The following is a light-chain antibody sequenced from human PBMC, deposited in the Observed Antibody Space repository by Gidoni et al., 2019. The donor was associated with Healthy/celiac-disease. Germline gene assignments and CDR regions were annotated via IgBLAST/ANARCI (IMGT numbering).Light chain of an antibody. Sequence: DIQLTQSPSFLSASVGDRVTITCRASQGISSYLAWYQQKPGKAPKLLISAASTLQSGVPYRFGGGGSGTEFTLTSSSLQPEDCATYYRQQLNSYPQTFGQGTKVEIK. CDR1: QGISSY. J-gene: IGKJ1*01. CDR3: QQLNSYPQT. CDR2: AAS. V-gene: IGKV1-9*01.